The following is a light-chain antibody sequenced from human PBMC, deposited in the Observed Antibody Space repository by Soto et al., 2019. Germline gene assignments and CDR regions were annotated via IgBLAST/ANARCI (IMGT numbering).Light chain of an antibody. Sequence: QSVLTQPPSASGTPGQRVTISCSGSSSNIGSNTVNWYQQLPGTAPKLLIYSNNQRPSGVPDRFSGSKSGTSASLAISGLQSEDEADYYCAAWDDSLNGWVLVGGTKLTVL. V-gene: IGLV1-44*01. J-gene: IGLJ3*02. CDR2: SNN. CDR3: AAWDDSLNGWV. CDR1: SSNIGSNT.